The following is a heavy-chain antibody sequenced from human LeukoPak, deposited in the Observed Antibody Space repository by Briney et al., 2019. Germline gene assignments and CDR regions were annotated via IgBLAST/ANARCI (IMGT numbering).Heavy chain of an antibody. CDR3: ARVNLRGSNYNWFDP. D-gene: IGHD3-10*01. Sequence: SVKVSCKGSGGTFSSYAISWGRRGPGQGLEWMGRIIPILGIANYAQKFQGRVTITADKSTSTAYMELSSLRSEDTAVYYCARVNLRGSNYNWFDPWGQGTRVTVSS. CDR1: GGTFSSYA. J-gene: IGHJ5*02. CDR2: IIPILGIA. V-gene: IGHV1-69*04.